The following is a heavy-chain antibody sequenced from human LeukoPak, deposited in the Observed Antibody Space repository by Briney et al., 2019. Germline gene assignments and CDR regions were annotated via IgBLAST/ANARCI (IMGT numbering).Heavy chain of an antibody. Sequence: SETLSLTCTVSGGSISSYYWSWIRQPAGKGLQWIGRIYTTGSTNYNPSLQSRVTMSVDTSKNQFSLKLSSVTAADTAVYYCARSVEGYCSGDNCYYYYYYMDVWGKGTTVTVSS. CDR1: GGSISSYY. CDR3: ARSVEGYCSGDNCYYYYYYMDV. V-gene: IGHV4-4*07. J-gene: IGHJ6*03. D-gene: IGHD2-15*01. CDR2: IYTTGST.